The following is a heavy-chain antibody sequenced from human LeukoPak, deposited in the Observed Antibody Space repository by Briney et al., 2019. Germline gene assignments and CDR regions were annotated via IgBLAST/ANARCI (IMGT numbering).Heavy chain of an antibody. Sequence: GGSLRLSCAASGFTFSTYSMNWLRLAPGKGLEWVSSISPDSNYKYCVDSVKGRFTISRDNAKSSLYLQMNSLRAEDTAMYYCTRDRYPAAREFDYWGQGTLVTVSS. CDR2: ISPDSNYK. V-gene: IGHV3-21*01. D-gene: IGHD2-2*01. CDR3: TRDRYPAAREFDY. J-gene: IGHJ4*02. CDR1: GFTFSTYS.